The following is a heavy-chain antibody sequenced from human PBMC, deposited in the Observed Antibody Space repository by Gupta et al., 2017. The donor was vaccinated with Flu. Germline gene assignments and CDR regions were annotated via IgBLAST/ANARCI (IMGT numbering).Heavy chain of an antibody. CDR2: INAGNGNT. CDR1: GYTFTSYS. D-gene: IGHD6-13*01. CDR3: ARVSSSRCSNWFDP. Sequence: QVQLVQSGAEVKNPGAYVKVSCKASGYTFTSYSIHWVRQAPGQRCEWMGWINAGNGNTKYSQKFQDRVTISRDTSASTAYMELSSLRSEDTAVYYCARVSSSRCSNWFDPWGRGTLVTVSS. J-gene: IGHJ5*02. V-gene: IGHV1-3*01.